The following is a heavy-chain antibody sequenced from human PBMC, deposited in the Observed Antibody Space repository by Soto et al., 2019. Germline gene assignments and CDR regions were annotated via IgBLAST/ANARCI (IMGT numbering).Heavy chain of an antibody. CDR3: VQTRCGGDCLHSYSSHSYYGLAV. CDR1: GLSLSTIGEG. Sequence: QITLKESGPTLVKPTQTLTLTCTFSGLSLSTIGEGVGWIRQPPGKALEWLALVYWDDDKRYSPSLKSRLTITKDTSVNQVVLTMTNMSPVDTATYYCVQTRCGGDCLHSYSSHSYYGLAVWGQGTTVTVSS. CDR2: VYWDDDK. D-gene: IGHD2-21*02. V-gene: IGHV2-5*02. J-gene: IGHJ6*02.